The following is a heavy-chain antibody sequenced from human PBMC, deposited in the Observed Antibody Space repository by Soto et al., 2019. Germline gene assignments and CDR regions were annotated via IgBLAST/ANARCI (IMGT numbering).Heavy chain of an antibody. CDR2: IRSKAYGGTT. V-gene: IGHV3-49*03. CDR1: GFTFGDYA. Sequence: PGGSMRLSCTASGFTFGDYAMSWFRQAPGKGLEWVGFIRSKAYGGTTEYAASVKGRFTISRDDSKSIAYLQMNSLKTEDTAVYYCTSPSLTRNAFDIWGQGTMVTVSS. J-gene: IGHJ3*02. CDR3: TSPSLTRNAFDI.